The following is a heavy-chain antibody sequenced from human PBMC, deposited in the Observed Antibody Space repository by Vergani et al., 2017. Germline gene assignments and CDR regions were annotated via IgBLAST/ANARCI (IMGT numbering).Heavy chain of an antibody. D-gene: IGHD3-3*01. CDR2: IYHSGST. V-gene: IGHV4-4*02. CDR1: GGSISSSNW. CDR3: ARGGGRLEWLSYNWFDP. Sequence: QVQLQESGPGLVKPSGTLSLTCAVSGGSISSSNWWSWVRQPPGKGLEWIGEIYHSGSTNYNPSLKSRVTISVDTSKNQFSLKLSSVTAADTAVYYCARGGGRLEWLSYNWFDPWGQGTLVTVSS. J-gene: IGHJ5*02.